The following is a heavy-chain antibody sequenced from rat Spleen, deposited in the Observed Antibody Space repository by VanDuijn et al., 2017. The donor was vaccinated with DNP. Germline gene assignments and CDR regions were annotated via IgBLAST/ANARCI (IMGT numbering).Heavy chain of an antibody. CDR1: GFTFNNYW. CDR2: ITNTGGST. V-gene: IGHV5-31*01. J-gene: IGHJ2*01. Sequence: EVQLVESGGGLVQPGRSLKLSCVASGFTFNNYWMTWIRQAPGKGLEWVASITNTGGSTYYPDSVKGRFTISRDNAQNTLYLQMNSLRSEDTATYYCTRENYYDGRYYSFDYWGQGVMVTVSS. D-gene: IGHD1-12*02. CDR3: TRENYYDGRYYSFDY.